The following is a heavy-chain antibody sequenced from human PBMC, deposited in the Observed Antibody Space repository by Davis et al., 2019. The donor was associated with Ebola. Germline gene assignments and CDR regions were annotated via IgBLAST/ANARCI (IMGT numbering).Heavy chain of an antibody. V-gene: IGHV3-48*02. CDR1: GFTFSSYS. CDR2: ISSSSSTI. Sequence: PSETLSLTCAASGFTFSSYSMNWVRQAPGKGLEWVSYISSSSSTIYYADSVKGRFTISRDNAKNSLYLQMNSLRDEDTAVYYCARGIPRYGPGDLYYYYGMDVWGQGTTVTVSS. CDR3: ARGIPRYGPGDLYYYYGMDV. J-gene: IGHJ6*02. D-gene: IGHD1-14*01.